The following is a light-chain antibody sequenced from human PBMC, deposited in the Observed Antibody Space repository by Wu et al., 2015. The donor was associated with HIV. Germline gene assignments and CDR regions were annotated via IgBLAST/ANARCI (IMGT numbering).Light chain of an antibody. V-gene: IGKV3-15*01. CDR3: HRYEPRSSWT. CDR2: DSS. Sequence: IVMTQSPGTLSVSPGERVTVSCRASEKIHNLAWHQQRPGQSPRLLIYDSSTRATGVPGRFSGSGSGTEFSLTISYVQSEDIGFYFCHRYEPRSSWTFGQGTKVEIK. CDR1: EKIHN. J-gene: IGKJ1*01.